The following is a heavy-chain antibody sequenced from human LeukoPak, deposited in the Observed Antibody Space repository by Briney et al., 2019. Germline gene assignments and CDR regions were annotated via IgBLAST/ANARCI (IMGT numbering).Heavy chain of an antibody. D-gene: IGHD3-3*01. CDR2: IIPILGIA. CDR1: GGTFSIYA. Sequence: SVKVSCKASGGTFSIYAISWVRQAPGQGLEWMGRIIPILGIANYSQKFQGRVTITADKSTSTAYMELSSLRSEDTAVYYCAIGVVTLMDVWGQGTTVTVSS. J-gene: IGHJ6*02. V-gene: IGHV1-69*04. CDR3: AIGVVTLMDV.